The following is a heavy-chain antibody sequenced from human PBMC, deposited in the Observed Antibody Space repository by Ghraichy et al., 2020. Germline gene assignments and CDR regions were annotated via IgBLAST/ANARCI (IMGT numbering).Heavy chain of an antibody. D-gene: IGHD3-10*01. CDR2: ISAYNGNT. CDR3: ARAITMVQGVIMDDY. J-gene: IGHJ4*02. Sequence: ASVKVSCKASGYTFTSYGISWVRQAPGQGLEGMGWISAYNGNTNYAQKLQGRVTMTTDTSTSTAYMELRSLRSDDTAVYYCARAITMVQGVIMDDYWAREPWSPSPQ. V-gene: IGHV1-18*01. CDR1: GYTFTSYG.